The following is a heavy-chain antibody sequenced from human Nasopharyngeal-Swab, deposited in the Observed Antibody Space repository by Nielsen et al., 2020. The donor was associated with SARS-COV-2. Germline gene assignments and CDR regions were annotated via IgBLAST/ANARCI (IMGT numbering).Heavy chain of an antibody. Sequence: GESLKISCAASGFSFSTYWMTWVRQAPGKGLEWVANIKQDGSEKYYVDSVKGRFTVSRDNPKNLLYLQVNSLRAEDTAVYYCARQGVFVPAYFHQYYMDVWRKGTTVTVSS. CDR1: GFSFSTYW. CDR2: IKQDGSEK. J-gene: IGHJ6*03. CDR3: ARQGVFVPAYFHQYYMDV. V-gene: IGHV3-7*03. D-gene: IGHD3-16*02.